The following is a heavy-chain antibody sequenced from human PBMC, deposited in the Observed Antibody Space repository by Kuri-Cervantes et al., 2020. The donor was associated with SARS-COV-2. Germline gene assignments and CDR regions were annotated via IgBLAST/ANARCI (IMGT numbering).Heavy chain of an antibody. CDR1: GFTFDDYG. CDR3: ARAGTSGSYLGY. V-gene: IGHV3-20*04. CDR2: INWNGVRT. D-gene: IGHD1-26*01. Sequence: GESLKISCAASGFTFDDYGMSWVRQAPGKGLEWVSGINWNGVRTGYTDSVKGRFTISRDNAKNSLYLQMNSLRAEDTAFYYCARAGTSGSYLGYWGQGILVTVSS. J-gene: IGHJ4*02.